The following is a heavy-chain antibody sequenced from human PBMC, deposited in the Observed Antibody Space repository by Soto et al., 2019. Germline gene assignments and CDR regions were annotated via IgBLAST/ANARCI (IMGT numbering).Heavy chain of an antibody. V-gene: IGHV3-7*01. J-gene: IGHJ4*02. CDR1: GFTLSSYW. Sequence: EVQLVESGGGLVQPGESLRLSCAASGFTLSSYWMTWVRQAPGKGLEWVANIKQDGSEKYYVDSVRGRFTMSRDNAKNSLYLQMNSLRAEDTAVYYCTTAPLRDYWGQGTLVTVSS. CDR3: TTAPLRDY. CDR2: IKQDGSEK.